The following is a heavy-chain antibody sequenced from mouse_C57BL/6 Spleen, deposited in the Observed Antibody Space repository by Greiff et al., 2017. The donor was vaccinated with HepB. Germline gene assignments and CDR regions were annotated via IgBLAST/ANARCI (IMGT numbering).Heavy chain of an antibody. J-gene: IGHJ3*01. CDR1: GYSITSGYD. CDR3: ARGGEEAWFAY. V-gene: IGHV3-1*01. Sequence: EVKLQQSGPGMVKPSQSLSLTCTVTGYSITSGYDWHWIRHFPGNKLEWMGYISYSGSTNYNPSLKSRISITHDTSKNHFFLKLNSVTTEDTATYYCARGGEEAWFAYWGQGTLVTVSA. CDR2: ISYSGST.